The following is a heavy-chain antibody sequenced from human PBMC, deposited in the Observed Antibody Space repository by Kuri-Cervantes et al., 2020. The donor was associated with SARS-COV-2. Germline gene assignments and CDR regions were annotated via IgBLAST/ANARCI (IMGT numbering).Heavy chain of an antibody. D-gene: IGHD2-2*01. CDR3: AVYCSSTSCYDQ. J-gene: IGHJ4*02. Sequence: GESLKISCAASGFTFTGYYMHWVRQAPGQGLEWMGWINPNSGGTNYAQKFQGRVTMTRDTSISTAYMELSRLRSDDTAVYYCAVYCSSTSCYDQWGQGTLVTVSS. CDR1: GFTFTGYY. V-gene: IGHV1-2*02. CDR2: INPNSGGT.